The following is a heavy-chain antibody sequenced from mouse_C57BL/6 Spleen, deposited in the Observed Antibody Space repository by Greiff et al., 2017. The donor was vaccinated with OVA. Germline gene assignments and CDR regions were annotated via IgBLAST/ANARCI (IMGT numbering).Heavy chain of an antibody. CDR1: GYTFTSYW. CDR3: ARRGTGNWYFDV. D-gene: IGHD4-1*01. V-gene: IGHV1-69*01. CDR2: IDPSDSYT. J-gene: IGHJ1*03. Sequence: QVQLQQSGAELVMPGASVKLSCKASGYTFTSYWMHWVKQRPGQGLEWIGEIDPSDSYTNYNQKFKGKSTLTVDKSSSTAYMQLSSLTSEDSAVYYCARRGTGNWYFDVWGTGTTVTVSS.